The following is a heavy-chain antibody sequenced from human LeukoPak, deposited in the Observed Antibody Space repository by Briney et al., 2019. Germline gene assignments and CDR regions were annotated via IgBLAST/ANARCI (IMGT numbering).Heavy chain of an antibody. Sequence: PGGSLRLSCAASGFTFSSYAMHWVRQAPGQRLEWMGWINAGNGNTKYSQKFQGRVTITRDTSASTAYMELSSLRSEDTAVYYCARSPSYGSIDLDYWGQGTLVTVSS. D-gene: IGHD5-18*01. J-gene: IGHJ4*02. CDR3: ARSPSYGSIDLDY. V-gene: IGHV1-3*01. CDR1: GFTFSSYA. CDR2: INAGNGNT.